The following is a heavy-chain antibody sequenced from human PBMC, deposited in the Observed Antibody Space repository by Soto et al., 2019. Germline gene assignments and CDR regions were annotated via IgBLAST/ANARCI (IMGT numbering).Heavy chain of an antibody. CDR3: ARGLTDIVVVPAAWYMDV. D-gene: IGHD2-2*01. CDR2: ISYDGSNK. V-gene: IGHV3-30-3*01. CDR1: GFTFSSYA. Sequence: GGSLRLSCAASGFTFSSYAMHWVRQAPGKGLEWVAVISYDGSNKYYADSVKGRFTISRDNSKNTLYLQMNSLRAEDTAVYYCARGLTDIVVVPAAWYMDVWGQGTTVTVSS. J-gene: IGHJ6*03.